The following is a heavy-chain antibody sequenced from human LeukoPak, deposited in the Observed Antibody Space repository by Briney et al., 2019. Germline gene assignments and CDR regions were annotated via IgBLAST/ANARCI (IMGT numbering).Heavy chain of an antibody. CDR3: ARDTLADRNDYAFDI. J-gene: IGHJ3*02. D-gene: IGHD1-1*01. V-gene: IGHV1-69*04. CDR1: GGTFSSYA. CDR2: IIPILGIA. Sequence: SVKVSCKASGGTFSSYAISWVRQAPGQGLEWMGRIIPILGIANYAQKFQGRVTITADKSTSTAYMELSSLRPEDTAVYYCARDTLADRNDYAFDIWGQGTMVTVSS.